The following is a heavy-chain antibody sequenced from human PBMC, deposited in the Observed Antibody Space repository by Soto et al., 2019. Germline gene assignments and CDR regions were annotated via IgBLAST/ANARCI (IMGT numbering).Heavy chain of an antibody. CDR3: EKRDVILAGYSYDVFDI. CDR2: ISYDGGNK. Sequence: VGSLRLSCAASGFTFSSYGMQWVRQAPGKGLEWEAVISYDGGNKYYADSVKGRFTISRDNSKNTLSLQMNSLRVEDTAVYYCEKRDVILAGYSYDVFDICGLRTMVIVS. J-gene: IGHJ3*02. D-gene: IGHD3-9*01. CDR1: GFTFSSYG. V-gene: IGHV3-30*18.